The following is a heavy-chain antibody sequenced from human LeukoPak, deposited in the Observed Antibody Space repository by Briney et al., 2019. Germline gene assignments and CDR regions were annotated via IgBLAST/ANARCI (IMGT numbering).Heavy chain of an antibody. J-gene: IGHJ4*02. D-gene: IGHD6-13*01. Sequence: PSETLSLTCTVSGGSINSSSYYWGWIRQPPGKGLEWIGEINHSGSTNYNPSLKSRVTISVDTSKNQFSLKLSSVTAADTAVYFCARGGAETIAAAGTVDYWGQGTLVTVSS. CDR1: GGSINSSSYY. V-gene: IGHV4-39*07. CDR2: INHSGST. CDR3: ARGGAETIAAAGTVDY.